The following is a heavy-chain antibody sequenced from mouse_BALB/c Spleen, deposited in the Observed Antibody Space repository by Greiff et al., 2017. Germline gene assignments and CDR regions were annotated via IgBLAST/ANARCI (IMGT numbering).Heavy chain of an antibody. D-gene: IGHD2-1*01. CDR2: INPYNDGT. V-gene: IGHV1-14*01. Sequence: EVQLQQSGPELVKPGASVKMSCKASGYTFTSYVMHWVKQKPGQGLEWIGYINPYNDGTKYNEKFKGKATLTSDKSSSTAYMELSSLTSEDSAVYYCASLYGNYANYFDYWGQGTTLTVSS. CDR1: GYTFTSYV. CDR3: ASLYGNYANYFDY. J-gene: IGHJ2*01.